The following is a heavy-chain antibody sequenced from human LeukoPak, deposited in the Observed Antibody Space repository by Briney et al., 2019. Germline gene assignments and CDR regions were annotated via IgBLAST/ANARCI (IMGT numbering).Heavy chain of an antibody. CDR2: ISAYNGHT. V-gene: IGHV1-18*01. CDR3: ARGQDFDYYDNSGSPPGAFDI. D-gene: IGHD3-22*01. CDR1: GYTFDTYG. Sequence: ASVKVSCKASGYTFDTYGISWVRQAPGQGLEWMGWISAYNGHTKYAQNFQGRVTMTTDTSTSTAYMELRSLRSDDTAVYYCARGQDFDYYDNSGSPPGAFDIWGHGTMVSVSS. J-gene: IGHJ3*02.